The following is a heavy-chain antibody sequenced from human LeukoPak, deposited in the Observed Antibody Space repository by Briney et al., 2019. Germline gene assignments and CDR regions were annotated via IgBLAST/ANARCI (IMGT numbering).Heavy chain of an antibody. V-gene: IGHV1-69*04. J-gene: IGHJ6*02. Sequence: GASVKVSCKASGGTFSSYAISWVRQAPGQGLEWMGRIIPILGIANYAQKFQGRVTITADKSTSTAYMELSSPRSEDTAVYYCSRIAAAGTSYYYGMDVWGQGTTVTVSS. CDR1: GGTFSSYA. CDR3: SRIAAAGTSYYYGMDV. CDR2: IIPILGIA. D-gene: IGHD6-13*01.